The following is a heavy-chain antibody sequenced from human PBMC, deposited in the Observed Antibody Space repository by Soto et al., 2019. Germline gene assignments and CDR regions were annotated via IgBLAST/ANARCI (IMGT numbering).Heavy chain of an antibody. Sequence: SETLSLTCAVYGGSFSGYYWSWIRQPPGKGLEWIGEINHSGSTNYNPSLKSRVTISVDTSKNQFSLKLSSVTAADTAVYYCARGGGYYYGSGSYYRPVRWDYWGQVTLVTVS. CDR3: ARGGGYYYGSGSYYRPVRWDY. D-gene: IGHD3-10*01. CDR1: GGSFSGYY. V-gene: IGHV4-34*01. CDR2: INHSGST. J-gene: IGHJ4*02.